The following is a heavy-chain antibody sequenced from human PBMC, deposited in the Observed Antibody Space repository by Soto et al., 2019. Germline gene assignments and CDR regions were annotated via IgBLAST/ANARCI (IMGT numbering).Heavy chain of an antibody. CDR2: ITWNSRVL. J-gene: IGHJ4*02. CDR3: AKGRYDFWSPYYFDS. D-gene: IGHD3-3*01. V-gene: IGHV3-9*01. CDR1: GLNFYDFA. Sequence: PWGSLRLSCVGTGLNFYDFAIHFFRQSPFKCLEWVSGITWNSRVLAYADSVKGRFTISRDNARNSLYLQMGSLRDEDTALYYCAKGRYDFWSPYYFDSWGQGTLVTVSS.